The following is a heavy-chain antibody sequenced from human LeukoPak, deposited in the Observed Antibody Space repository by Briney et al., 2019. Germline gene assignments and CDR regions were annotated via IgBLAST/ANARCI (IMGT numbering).Heavy chain of an antibody. V-gene: IGHV3-23*01. Sequence: PGGSLSLSCAASGFPLSSYAMTWVRQAPGKGLEWVTGISGSGDDTYYADSVKGRFTVSRDNSKNTLYLQMNSLRVEDTAVYYCAKGDASPVHLLTGHWGQGTLVTVSS. CDR1: GFPLSSYA. CDR3: AKGDASPVHLLTGH. D-gene: IGHD3-9*01. J-gene: IGHJ4*02. CDR2: ISGSGDDT.